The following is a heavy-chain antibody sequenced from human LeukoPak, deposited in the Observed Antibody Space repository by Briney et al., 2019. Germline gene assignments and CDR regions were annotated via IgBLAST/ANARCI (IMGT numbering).Heavy chain of an antibody. CDR1: GFTFDDYA. V-gene: IGHV3-9*01. CDR3: ARDSPGYGAYVW. Sequence: GGSLRLSCAASGFTFDDYAMHWARQAPGKGLEWVSGISWNSGSIGYADSVKGRFTISRDNAKNSLYLQMNSLRAEDTAVYYCARDSPGYGAYVWWGQGTLVSVSS. D-gene: IGHD5-12*01. J-gene: IGHJ1*01. CDR2: ISWNSGSI.